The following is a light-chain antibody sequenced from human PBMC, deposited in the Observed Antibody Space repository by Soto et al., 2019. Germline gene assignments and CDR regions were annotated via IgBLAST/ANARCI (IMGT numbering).Light chain of an antibody. CDR3: HQYSMSPYT. CDR1: QSLSSRS. Sequence: EIVWTQSPGTLSLSPGERATLSCRASQSLSSRSLAWYQQTPGQAPRLLISDTSIRATDIPDRFSGSGSGTYSTLTISRLEPDVSAGYYCHQYSMSPYTFGQGTKLEIK. CDR2: DTS. V-gene: IGKV3-20*01. J-gene: IGKJ2*01.